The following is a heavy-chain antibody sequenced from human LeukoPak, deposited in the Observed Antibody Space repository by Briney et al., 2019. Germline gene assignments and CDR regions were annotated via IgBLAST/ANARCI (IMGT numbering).Heavy chain of an antibody. CDR3: ARASGIAAIVRYGMDV. V-gene: IGHV3-33*01. CDR1: GFTFGSYG. CDR2: IWYDGSNK. D-gene: IGHD6-13*01. J-gene: IGHJ6*02. Sequence: PGGSLRLSCAASGFTFGSYGMHWVRQAPGKGLEWVAVIWYDGSNKYYADSVKGRFTISRDNSKNTLYLQMNSLRAEDTAVYYCARASGIAAIVRYGMDVWGQGTTVTVSS.